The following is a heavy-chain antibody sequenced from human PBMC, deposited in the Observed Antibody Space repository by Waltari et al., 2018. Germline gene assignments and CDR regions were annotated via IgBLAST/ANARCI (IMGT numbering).Heavy chain of an antibody. D-gene: IGHD6-13*01. Sequence: EVQLLESGGGLVQPGGSLRLSCAASGFTFSSYAMSWVRQAPGKGLGWVSLISGSGGSTYYADSVKGRFTISRENSKNTLYLQMNSLRAEDTAVYYCAKRISGGASAGTDYWGQGTLVTVSS. J-gene: IGHJ4*02. CDR2: ISGSGGST. CDR1: GFTFSSYA. V-gene: IGHV3-23*01. CDR3: AKRISGGASAGTDY.